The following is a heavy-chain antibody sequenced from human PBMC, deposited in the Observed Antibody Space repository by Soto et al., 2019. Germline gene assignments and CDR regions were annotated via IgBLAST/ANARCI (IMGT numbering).Heavy chain of an antibody. D-gene: IGHD6-19*01. CDR1: GYTFTSYG. J-gene: IGHJ5*02. CDR3: ARDSGRIAVAGTVWFDP. CDR2: ISAYNGNT. Sequence: VKVSCKASGYTFTSYGISWVRQAPGQGLEWMGWISAYNGNTNYAQKLQGRVTMTTDTSTSTAYMELRSLRSDDTAVYYCARDSGRIAVAGTVWFDPWGQGTLVTVSS. V-gene: IGHV1-18*01.